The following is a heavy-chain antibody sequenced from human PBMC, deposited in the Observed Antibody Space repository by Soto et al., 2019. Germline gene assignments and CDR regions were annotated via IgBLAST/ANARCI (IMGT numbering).Heavy chain of an antibody. J-gene: IGHJ4*02. V-gene: IGHV3-13*01. CDR1: GFTFSSYD. Sequence: GGSLRLSCAASGFTFSSYDMHWVRQATGKGLEWVSAIGTAGDTYYPGSVKGRFTISRENAKNSLYLQMNSLRAEDTAVYYCARGGGLGEGSSWYRRSLDYWGQGTLVTVSS. D-gene: IGHD6-13*01. CDR3: ARGGGLGEGSSWYRRSLDY. CDR2: IGTAGDT.